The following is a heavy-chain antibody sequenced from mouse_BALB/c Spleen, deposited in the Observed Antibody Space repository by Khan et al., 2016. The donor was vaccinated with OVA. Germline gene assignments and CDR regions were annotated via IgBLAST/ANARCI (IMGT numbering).Heavy chain of an antibody. J-gene: IGHJ3*01. CDR3: ARLAYYYDSEGFAY. CDR1: GFTFSTYG. V-gene: IGHV5-6*01. CDR2: VSTGGSYT. D-gene: IGHD1-1*01. Sequence: EVQVVESGGDLVKPGGSLKLSCAASGFTFSTYGMSWVRQTPDKRLEWVATVSTGGSYTYYQDSVKGRFTISRDNAKNTLYLQMSSLKSEETAMFYCARLAYYYDSEGFAYWGQGTLVTVSA.